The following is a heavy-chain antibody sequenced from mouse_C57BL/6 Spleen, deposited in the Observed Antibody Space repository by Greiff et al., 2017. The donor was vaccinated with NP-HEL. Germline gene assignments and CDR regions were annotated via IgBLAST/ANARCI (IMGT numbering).Heavy chain of an antibody. CDR2: INYDGSST. CDR3: AREKYYGSYAMDY. V-gene: IGHV5-16*01. Sequence: EVKLVESEGGLVQPGSSMKLSCTASGFTFSDYYMAWVRQVPEKGLEWVANINYDGSSTYYLDSLKSRFIISRDNAKNILYLQMSSLKSEDTATYYCAREKYYGSYAMDYWGQGTSVTVSS. J-gene: IGHJ4*01. D-gene: IGHD1-1*01. CDR1: GFTFSDYY.